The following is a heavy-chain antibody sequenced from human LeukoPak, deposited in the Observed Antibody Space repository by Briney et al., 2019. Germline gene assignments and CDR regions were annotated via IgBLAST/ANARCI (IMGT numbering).Heavy chain of an antibody. V-gene: IGHV1-18*01. Sequence: ASVKVSCKASGYTFTSYGISWVRQAPGQGLEWMGWISAYNGNTNYAQKLQGRVTMTTDTSTSTAYMELRSLRSDDTAVYYCAREILYGSGRSSFDYWGQGTLVTVSS. CDR3: AREILYGSGRSSFDY. CDR2: ISAYNGNT. CDR1: GYTFTSYG. D-gene: IGHD3-10*01. J-gene: IGHJ4*02.